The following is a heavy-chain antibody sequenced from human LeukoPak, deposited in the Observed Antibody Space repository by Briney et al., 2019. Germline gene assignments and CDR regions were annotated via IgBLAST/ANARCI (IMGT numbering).Heavy chain of an antibody. D-gene: IGHD2-15*01. J-gene: IGHJ4*02. Sequence: GGSLRLSCAASGFTFRNYGMHWVRQAPGKGLEWVAVIWYDGSNKYYADSVKGRFTISRDNSKNTLYLQMNSLRAEDTAVYYCAKDCSGDRCYSNYFDYWGQGTLVTVSS. CDR3: AKDCSGDRCYSNYFDY. V-gene: IGHV3-33*06. CDR2: IWYDGSNK. CDR1: GFTFRNYG.